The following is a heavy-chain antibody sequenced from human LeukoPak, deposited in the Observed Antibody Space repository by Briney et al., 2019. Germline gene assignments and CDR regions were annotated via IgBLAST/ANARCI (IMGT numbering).Heavy chain of an antibody. D-gene: IGHD3-10*01. CDR1: GGSISSSSYY. J-gene: IGHJ4*02. CDR3: ERLYYGSGSYYPLNFDF. V-gene: IGHV4-39*01. CDR2: IYYSWST. Sequence: SETLSLTCTVSGGSISSSSYYWGWIRQPPGKGLEWIGSIYYSWSTYYNSSRKSRVTISVDTCKNQFSLKLSYVTAADTDVYYCERLYYGSGSYYPLNFDFWGQGTLVTVSS.